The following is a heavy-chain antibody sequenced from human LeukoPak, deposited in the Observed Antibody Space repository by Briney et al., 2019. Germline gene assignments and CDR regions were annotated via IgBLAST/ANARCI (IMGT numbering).Heavy chain of an antibody. J-gene: IGHJ4*02. V-gene: IGHV4-4*02. CDR2: IYHSGST. CDR1: GGSISSSNW. CDR3: ASPAGRGAVAGTGY. Sequence: SETLSLTCAVSGGSISSSNWWSWVRQPPGKGLEWIGEIYHSGSTNYNPSLKSRVTISVDKSKNQFSLKLSSVTAADTAVYYCASPAGRGAVAGTGYWGQGTLVIVSS. D-gene: IGHD6-19*01.